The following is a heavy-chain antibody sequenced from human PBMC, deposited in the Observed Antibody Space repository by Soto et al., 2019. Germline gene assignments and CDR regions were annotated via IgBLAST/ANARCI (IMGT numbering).Heavy chain of an antibody. Sequence: QVQLVQSGADVKKTGASVKVSCKASGYTFTNYNINWVRQAPGQGLEWMGWISAYNGNTYYAQKFQGRVTMTTDTSTSTVYMELRSLRSDGTALYYCARQLATAFDYWGQGTLVTVSS. CDR3: ARQLATAFDY. J-gene: IGHJ4*02. V-gene: IGHV1-18*01. D-gene: IGHD6-13*01. CDR2: ISAYNGNT. CDR1: GYTFTNYN.